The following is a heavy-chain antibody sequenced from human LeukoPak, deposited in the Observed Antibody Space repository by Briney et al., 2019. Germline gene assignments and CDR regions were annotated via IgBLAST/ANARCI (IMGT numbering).Heavy chain of an antibody. V-gene: IGHV3-48*03. CDR2: ISSSGTMI. CDR1: GFTFSSYE. Sequence: PGGSLRLSCAASGFTFSSYEFNWVRQAPGKGLEWVSYISSSGTMIYYADSVKGRFSIYRDNSKNSLYLQMNNLRAEDTAVYYCAREVASCGGDCLAPWGQGTLVTVSS. CDR3: AREVASCGGDCLAP. D-gene: IGHD2-21*02. J-gene: IGHJ5*02.